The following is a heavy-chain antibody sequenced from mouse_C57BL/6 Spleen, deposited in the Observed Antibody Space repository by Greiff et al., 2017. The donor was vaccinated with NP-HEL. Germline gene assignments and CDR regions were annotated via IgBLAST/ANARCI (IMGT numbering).Heavy chain of an antibody. CDR2: IDPETGGT. CDR3: TKRGAQATYAMDY. V-gene: IGHV1-15*01. Sequence: QVQLQQSGAELVRPGASVTLSCKASGYTFTDYEMHWVKQTPVHGLEWIGAIDPETGGTAYNQKFKGKAILTADKSSSTAYMELRSLTSEDSAEYNCTKRGAQATYAMDYWGQGTSVTVSS. CDR1: GYTFTDYE. J-gene: IGHJ4*01. D-gene: IGHD3-2*02.